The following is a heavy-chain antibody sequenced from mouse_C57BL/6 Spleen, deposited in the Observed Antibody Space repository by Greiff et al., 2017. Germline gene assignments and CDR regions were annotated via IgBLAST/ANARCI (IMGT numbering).Heavy chain of an antibody. D-gene: IGHD1-1*01. J-gene: IGHJ2*01. Sequence: QVQLQQPGAELVRPGTSVKLSCKASGYTFTSYWMHWVKQRPGQGLEWIGVIDPSASYTNYNQKFKGKATLTVDTSSSTAYMQLSSLTSEDSAVYYCARDYYGSSYGGYFDYWGQGTTLTVSS. CDR2: IDPSASYT. CDR1: GYTFTSYW. V-gene: IGHV1-59*01. CDR3: ARDYYGSSYGGYFDY.